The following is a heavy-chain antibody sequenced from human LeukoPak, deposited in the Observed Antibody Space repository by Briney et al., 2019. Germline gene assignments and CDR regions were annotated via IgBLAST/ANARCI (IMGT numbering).Heavy chain of an antibody. D-gene: IGHD2-15*01. V-gene: IGHV7-4-1*02. J-gene: IGHJ4*02. CDR2: INTNTGNP. Sequence: GASVKVSCKASGYTFANYAMNWVRQAPGQGLEGMGWINTNTGNPTYAQGFTGRFVFSLDTSVSTAYLQISSLKAEDTAVYYCARNYPNPLVYCSGGTCLPNDYWGQETLVTVSS. CDR1: GYTFANYA. CDR3: ARNYPNPLVYCSGGTCLPNDY.